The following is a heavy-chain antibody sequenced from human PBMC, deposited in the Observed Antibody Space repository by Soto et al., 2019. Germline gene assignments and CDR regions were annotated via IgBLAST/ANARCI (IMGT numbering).Heavy chain of an antibody. Sequence: PGGSLRLSCAASGFTFSSYLMHWVRQAPGKGLVWVSRINSDGSSITYADSVKGRFTISRDSAKNTLYLQMNSLRAEDTAVYYCARVGYCNGDCYSDYWGPGT. CDR1: GFTFSSYL. D-gene: IGHD2-21*02. CDR2: INSDGSSI. J-gene: IGHJ4*02. V-gene: IGHV3-74*01. CDR3: ARVGYCNGDCYSDY.